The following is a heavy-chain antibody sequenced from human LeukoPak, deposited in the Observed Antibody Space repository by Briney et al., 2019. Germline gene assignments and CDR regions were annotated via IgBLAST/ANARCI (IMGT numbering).Heavy chain of an antibody. CDR1: GGSISSSSYY. CDR2: IYYSGST. V-gene: IGHV4-39*07. D-gene: IGHD3-9*01. Sequence: SETLSLTCTVSGGSISSSSYYWGWIRQPPGKGLEWIGSIYYSGSTYYNPSLKSRVTISVDTSKNQFSLKLSSVTAADTAVYYCARCPRDTFDWLSPSMGMAFDIWGQGTMVTVSS. CDR3: ARCPRDTFDWLSPSMGMAFDI. J-gene: IGHJ3*02.